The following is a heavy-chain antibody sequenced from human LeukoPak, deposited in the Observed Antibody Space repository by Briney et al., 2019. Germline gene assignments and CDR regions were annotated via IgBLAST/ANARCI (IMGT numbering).Heavy chain of an antibody. CDR3: AGIRMFDP. J-gene: IGHJ5*02. CDR1: GFTFSSYA. CDR2: ISYDGSNK. D-gene: IGHD1-14*01. Sequence: GGSLRLSCAASGFTFSSYAMHWVRQAPGKGLEWVAVISYDGSNKYYAASVKGRFTISRDNSKNTLYLQMNSLRAEDTAVYYCAGIRMFDPWGQGTLVTVSS. V-gene: IGHV3-30*04.